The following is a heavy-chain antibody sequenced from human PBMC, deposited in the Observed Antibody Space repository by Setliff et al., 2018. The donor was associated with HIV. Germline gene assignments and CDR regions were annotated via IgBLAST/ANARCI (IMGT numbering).Heavy chain of an antibody. CDR1: GYTFTGYY. CDR2: INPNSGGT. D-gene: IGHD1-26*01. Sequence: ASVKVSCKASGYTFTGYYMHWVRQAPGHGLEWMGWINPNSGGTNYEQKFQGRVNMTRDTSISTAYLELSRLRSDDTAVYYWARGGWDRWWFDPWGQGTLVTVSS. CDR3: ARGGWDRWWFDP. J-gene: IGHJ5*02. V-gene: IGHV1-2*02.